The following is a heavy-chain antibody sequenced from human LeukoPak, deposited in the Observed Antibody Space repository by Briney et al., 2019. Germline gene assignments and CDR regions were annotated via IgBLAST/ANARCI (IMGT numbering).Heavy chain of an antibody. D-gene: IGHD6-13*01. CDR3: ARVGRIAAAGTRGAFDI. CDR2: INTDGSST. V-gene: IGHV3-74*01. J-gene: IGHJ3*02. CDR1: GFTFSSYW. Sequence: GGSLRLSCAASGFTFSSYWMSWVRQAPGKGLVWVSRINTDGSSTSYADSVKGRFTISRDNAKNTLYLQMNSLRAEDTAVYYCARVGRIAAAGTRGAFDIWGQGTMVTVSS.